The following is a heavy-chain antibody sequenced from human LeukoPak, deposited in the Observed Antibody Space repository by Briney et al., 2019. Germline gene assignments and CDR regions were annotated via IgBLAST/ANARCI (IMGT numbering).Heavy chain of an antibody. J-gene: IGHJ4*02. V-gene: IGHV3-23*01. D-gene: IGHD3-22*01. CDR2: ISGSDGYT. Sequence: GGSLRLSCGASGFTFSSYAMSWVRQAPGKGLEWVSGISGSDGYTYYADSVKGRFTISRDNAKNSLYLQMNSLRAEDTAVYYCAREGYYYDSSGYYYVAIFDYWGQGTLVTVSS. CDR1: GFTFSSYA. CDR3: AREGYYYDSSGYYYVAIFDY.